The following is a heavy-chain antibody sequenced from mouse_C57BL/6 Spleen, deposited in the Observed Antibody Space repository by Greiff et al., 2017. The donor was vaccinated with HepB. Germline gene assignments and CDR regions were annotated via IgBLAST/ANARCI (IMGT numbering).Heavy chain of an antibody. CDR3: ARGSGITTVVASDAMDY. CDR2: IDPNSGGT. D-gene: IGHD1-1*01. J-gene: IGHJ4*01. CDR1: GYTFTSYW. V-gene: IGHV1-72*01. Sequence: QVQLQQPGAELVKPGASVKLSCKASGYTFTSYWMHWVKQRPGRGLEWIGRIDPNSGGTKYNEKFKSKATLTVDKPSSQAYMQLSSLTSEDSAVYYCARGSGITTVVASDAMDYWGQGTSVTVSS.